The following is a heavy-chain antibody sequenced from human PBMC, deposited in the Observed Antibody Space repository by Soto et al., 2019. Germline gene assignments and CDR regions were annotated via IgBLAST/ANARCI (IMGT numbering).Heavy chain of an antibody. Sequence: GGSLRLSCAASGFIFSSAWMNWVRQAPGRGLEWVGRIKTSTDGGTRDYAAPVKDRFTISRDDSKNTLYLQMNSLKTEDTAVYYCTTIYCITTTCYGSWGQGTLVTVSS. CDR1: GFIFSSAW. V-gene: IGHV3-15*07. D-gene: IGHD1-26*01. CDR3: TTIYCITTTCYGS. CDR2: IKTSTDGGTR. J-gene: IGHJ5*02.